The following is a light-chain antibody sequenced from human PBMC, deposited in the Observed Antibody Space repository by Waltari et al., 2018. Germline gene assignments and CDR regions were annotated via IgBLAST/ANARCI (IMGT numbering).Light chain of an antibody. CDR1: SSNIGNNY. CDR2: EDT. CDR3: GTWDSSLSGAV. J-gene: IGLJ7*01. V-gene: IGLV1-51*02. Sequence: QSVLTQPPSVSAAPGQRVTISCSGGSSNIGNNYVSWYRQFPGTAPKLLSYEDTERPSGMPGRVSGSKSGTSATLDITGLQAGDEADYYCGTWDSSLSGAVFGGGTHLTVL.